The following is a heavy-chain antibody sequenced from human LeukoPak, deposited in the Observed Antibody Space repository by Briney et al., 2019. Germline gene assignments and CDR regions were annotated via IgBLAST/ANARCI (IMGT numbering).Heavy chain of an antibody. CDR1: GYSFTNYW. CDR2: IYPGDSDT. V-gene: IGHV5-51*01. D-gene: IGHD1/OR15-1a*01. J-gene: IGHJ3*02. CDR3: ARITTAVPDAFDI. Sequence: GESLKISCKGSGYSFTNYWIGWVRQMPGKGLEWMGIIYPGDSDTRYSPSFQGQVTISADKSISTAYLQWSGLKASDTAMYYCARITTAVPDAFDIWGQGTMVTVSS.